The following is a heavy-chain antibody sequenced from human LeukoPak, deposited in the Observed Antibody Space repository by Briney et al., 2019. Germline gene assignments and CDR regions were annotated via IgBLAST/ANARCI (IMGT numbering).Heavy chain of an antibody. V-gene: IGHV5-51*01. CDR3: ARPPTTRDAFDI. D-gene: IGHD4-17*01. CDR1: GYSFSSNW. CDR2: IYPGDSDT. Sequence: GESLKISCKGSGYSFSSNWIGWVRQMPGKGLEWMGIIYPGDSDTRYSPSFQGQVTISADKSISTAYPQWSSLKASDTAMYYCARPPTTRDAFDIWGQGTMVTVSS. J-gene: IGHJ3*02.